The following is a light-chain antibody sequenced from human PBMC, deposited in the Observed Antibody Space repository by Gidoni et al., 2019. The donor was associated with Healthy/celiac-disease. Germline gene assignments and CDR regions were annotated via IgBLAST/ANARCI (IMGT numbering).Light chain of an antibody. J-gene: IGLJ2*01. CDR3: QAWDSSTGV. Sequence: SYELPQPPSVTASPGQTASITCSGDKLGDKYACWYQQKPGQSPVLVIYQDSKRPSGIPERFSGSNSGNTATLTISGTQAMDEADYYCQAWDSSTGVFGGGTKLTVL. V-gene: IGLV3-1*01. CDR1: KLGDKY. CDR2: QDS.